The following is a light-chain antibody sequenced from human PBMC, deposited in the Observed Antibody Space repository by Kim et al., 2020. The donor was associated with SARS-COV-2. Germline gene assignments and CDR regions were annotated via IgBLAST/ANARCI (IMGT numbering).Light chain of an antibody. CDR3: QQANSFPIT. Sequence: DIQMTQSPSSVSASVGDRVTITCRASQGINSWLAWYQQKPGRAPKLLIYAASSLQSGVPSRFSGSGSGTDFTLTISSLQPEDFATYYWQQANSFPITLGQGTRLEIK. CDR2: AAS. J-gene: IGKJ5*01. V-gene: IGKV1D-12*01. CDR1: QGINSW.